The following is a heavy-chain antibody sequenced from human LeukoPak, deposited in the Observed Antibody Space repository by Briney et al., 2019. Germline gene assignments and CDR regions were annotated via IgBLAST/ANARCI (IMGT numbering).Heavy chain of an antibody. J-gene: IGHJ6*01. CDR2: ISSSSSYI. CDR1: GSTFSTYE. V-gene: IGHV3-21*05. CDR3: ARGSEGYCSGGGCYYGMDV. Sequence: GGSLRLSCAASGSTFSTYEMNWVRQAPGKGLEWVSYISSSSSYIYYADSVKGRFTISRDNAENSLYLQMNSLRAEDTAVYYCARGSEGYCSGGGCYYGMDVWGQGTTVTVSS. D-gene: IGHD2-15*01.